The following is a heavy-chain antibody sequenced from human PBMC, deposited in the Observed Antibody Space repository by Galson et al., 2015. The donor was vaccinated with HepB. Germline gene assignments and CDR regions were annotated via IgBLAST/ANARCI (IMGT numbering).Heavy chain of an antibody. Sequence: SVKVSCKASGYTFTSYGISWVRQAPGQGLEWMGWISAYNGNTNYAQKLQGRVTMTTDTSTSTAYMELRSLRSDDTAVYYCARDRYSYDPDWYFDLWGRGTLVTVSS. J-gene: IGHJ2*01. V-gene: IGHV1-18*01. CDR2: ISAYNGNT. D-gene: IGHD5-18*01. CDR1: GYTFTSYG. CDR3: ARDRYSYDPDWYFDL.